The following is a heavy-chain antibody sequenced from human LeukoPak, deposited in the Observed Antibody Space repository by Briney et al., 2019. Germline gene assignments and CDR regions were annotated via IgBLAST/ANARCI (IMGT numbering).Heavy chain of an antibody. CDR2: ISAYNGNT. CDR3: ARGESQGGLVHEWGFDY. Sequence: ASVKVSCKASGYTFTSYGISWVRQAPGQGLEWMGWISAYNGNTNYAQKLQGRVTMTTDTSTSTAYMELRSLRSDDTAVYYCARGESQGGLVHEWGFDYWGQGTLVTVSS. CDR1: GYTFTSYG. J-gene: IGHJ4*02. V-gene: IGHV1-18*01. D-gene: IGHD3/OR15-3a*01.